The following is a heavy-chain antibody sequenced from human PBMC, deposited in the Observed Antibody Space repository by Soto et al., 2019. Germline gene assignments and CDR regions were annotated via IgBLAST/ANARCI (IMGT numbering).Heavy chain of an antibody. V-gene: IGHV3-33*01. Sequence: QVQLVESGGGVVQPGRSLRLSCAASGFTFSSYGMHWVRQAPGKGLEWVAVIWYDGSNKYYADSVKGRFTISRDNSTNTLYLQMNSLRAEATAVYYCARDYDSSGYTRYYFDYWGQGTLVTVSS. CDR1: GFTFSSYG. CDR3: ARDYDSSGYTRYYFDY. CDR2: IWYDGSNK. J-gene: IGHJ4*02. D-gene: IGHD3-22*01.